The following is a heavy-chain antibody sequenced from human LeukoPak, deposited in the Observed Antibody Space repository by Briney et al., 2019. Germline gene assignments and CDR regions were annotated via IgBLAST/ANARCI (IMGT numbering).Heavy chain of an antibody. D-gene: IGHD3-16*01. Sequence: SETLSLTCTVSGGSISSYYWSWIRQSPGKGLEWIGYIYYSGSTNYNPSLKSRVTISVDTSKNQFSLKLTSVTAADTAVYYCARETSQKGAHYMDVWGKGTTVTISS. J-gene: IGHJ6*03. CDR3: ARETSQKGAHYMDV. CDR1: GGSISSYY. V-gene: IGHV4-59*01. CDR2: IYYSGST.